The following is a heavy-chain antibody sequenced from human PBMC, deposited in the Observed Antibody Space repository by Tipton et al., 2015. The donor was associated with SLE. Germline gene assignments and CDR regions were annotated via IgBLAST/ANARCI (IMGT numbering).Heavy chain of an antibody. Sequence: TLSLTCNVSGGSIRSGGYYWSWIRQHPGKDLEWIGSIYDSGSTYYNPSLKSRPTISVDKAKNQFSLNLSSVIAADTAVYYCARVRGGGHYFDHWGQGTLVTVSS. J-gene: IGHJ4*02. CDR3: ARVRGGGHYFDH. V-gene: IGHV4-31*03. D-gene: IGHD3-16*01. CDR2: IYDSGST. CDR1: GGSIRSGGYY.